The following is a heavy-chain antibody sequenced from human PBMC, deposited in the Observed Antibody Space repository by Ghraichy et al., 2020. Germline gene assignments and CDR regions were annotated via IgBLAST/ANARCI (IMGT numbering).Heavy chain of an antibody. CDR3: ARDTYGSGSRYFDY. Sequence: LSLTCAASGFTFSSYGMHWVRQAPGKGLEWVAVIWYDGSNKYYADSVKGRFTISRDNSKNTLYLQMNSLRAEDTAVYYCARDTYGSGSRYFDYWGQGTLVTVSS. J-gene: IGHJ4*02. V-gene: IGHV3-33*01. D-gene: IGHD3-10*01. CDR1: GFTFSSYG. CDR2: IWYDGSNK.